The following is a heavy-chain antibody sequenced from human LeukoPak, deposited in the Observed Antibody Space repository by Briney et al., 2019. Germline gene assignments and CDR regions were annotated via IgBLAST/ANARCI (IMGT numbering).Heavy chain of an antibody. V-gene: IGHV3-48*03. CDR3: ARGGKATLGLGVYYWYLDL. Sequence: GGSLRLSCGAAGFSFSSYEMNWVRQAPGKGLEWVSYISNLGSTIYDADSVKGRFTISRDNAKKSLYLQMNSLRVEDTAVYYCARGGKATLGLGVYYWYLDLWGRGTLVTVSS. CDR2: ISNLGSTI. D-gene: IGHD5/OR15-5a*01. J-gene: IGHJ2*01. CDR1: GFSFSSYE.